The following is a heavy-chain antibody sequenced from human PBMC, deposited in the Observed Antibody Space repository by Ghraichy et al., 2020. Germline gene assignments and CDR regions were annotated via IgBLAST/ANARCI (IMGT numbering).Heavy chain of an antibody. J-gene: IGHJ6*02. V-gene: IGHV1-18*01. CDR3: ARDQGAAAGHYNYYGLDV. D-gene: IGHD6-13*01. Sequence: ASVKVSCKASGYTFSNYGISWVRQAPGQGLEWMGWISGYNGNTNYPQKLQGRVTMTTDTSTSTAYMELRSLRSEDTAGYYCARDQGAAAGHYNYYGLDVWGQGTTVTVSS. CDR1: GYTFSNYG. CDR2: ISGYNGNT.